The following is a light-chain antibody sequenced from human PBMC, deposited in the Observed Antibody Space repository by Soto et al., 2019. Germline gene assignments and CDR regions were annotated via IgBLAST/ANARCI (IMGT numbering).Light chain of an antibody. CDR3: QQYKSLLT. CDR1: QDISKY. CDR2: DAS. V-gene: IGKV1-33*01. Sequence: DIQMTQSPSSLSASVGDRVTITCQASQDISKYLNWYQQKPGKAPKLLIYDASNLETGVPSRFSGSGSGTDFTLTISSLQPEDSAKYYCQQYKSLLTFGPGTKVDIK. J-gene: IGKJ3*01.